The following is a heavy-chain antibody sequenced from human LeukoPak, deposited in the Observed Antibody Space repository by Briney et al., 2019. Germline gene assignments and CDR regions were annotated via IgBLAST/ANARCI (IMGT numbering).Heavy chain of an antibody. D-gene: IGHD6-13*01. V-gene: IGHV4-59*08. CDR2: IYYSRNT. CDR1: GGSISSYY. J-gene: IGHJ4*02. Sequence: SETLSLTCTVSGGSISSYYWSWTRQPPGKGLEWIEYIYYSRNTNYNPSLKSRVTISVDTSKNQFSLRLSSVTAADTAVYYCARHSSSWDPPDYWGQGTLVTVSS. CDR3: ARHSSSWDPPDY.